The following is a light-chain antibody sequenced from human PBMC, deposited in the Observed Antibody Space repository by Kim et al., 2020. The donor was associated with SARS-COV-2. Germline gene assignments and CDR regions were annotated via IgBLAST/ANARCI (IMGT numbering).Light chain of an antibody. CDR3: NSRDSRDNVV. Sequence: SSELTQDPAVSVALGQTVRITCQGDSLRSYYATWYQQKPGQAPILVIYGKNNRPSGIPDRFSGSSSGNTASLTISGTQAGDEADYYCNSRDSRDNVVFGG. J-gene: IGLJ2*01. V-gene: IGLV3-19*01. CDR2: GKN. CDR1: SLRSYY.